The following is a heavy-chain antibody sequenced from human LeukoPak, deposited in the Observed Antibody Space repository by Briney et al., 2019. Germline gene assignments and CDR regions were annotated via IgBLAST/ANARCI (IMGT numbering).Heavy chain of an antibody. Sequence: ASVKVSCKASGYIFSGYYMHWVRQAPGQGLEWMGWINPNSGDTNYAQKFQGRVTMTRDTSISTAYMELSRLRSDDTAVYYCARGPYYDFWSGYSLIDYWGQGTLVTVSS. J-gene: IGHJ4*02. CDR2: INPNSGDT. CDR1: GYIFSGYY. CDR3: ARGPYYDFWSGYSLIDY. V-gene: IGHV1-2*02. D-gene: IGHD3-3*01.